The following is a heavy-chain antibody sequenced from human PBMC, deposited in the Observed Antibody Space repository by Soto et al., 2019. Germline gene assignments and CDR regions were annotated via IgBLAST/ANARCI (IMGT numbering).Heavy chain of an antibody. J-gene: IGHJ6*02. CDR3: ARLQAAMPAAAGMDV. Sequence: PGESLKLSCKCSGYIFTNSWIGWVRQMLGKGLEWMGIIYPGDSDTRYSPSFQGQVTISADKSITTAYLQWSSLTASDTAMYYCARLQAAMPAAAGMDVWGQGTAVTVSS. CDR1: GYIFTNSW. CDR2: IYPGDSDT. V-gene: IGHV5-51*01. D-gene: IGHD2-2*01.